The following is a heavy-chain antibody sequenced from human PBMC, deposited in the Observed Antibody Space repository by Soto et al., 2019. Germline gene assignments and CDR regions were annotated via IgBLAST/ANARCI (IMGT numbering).Heavy chain of an antibody. Sequence: PGESLKISCKSSGYSFSSYWIAWVRLMPGKGLEWMGSIYPDDSDTKYSPSFQGQVTISADKSISTAYLQWSSLKASDTAMYYCARSASGVWGSYRPNWFDPWGQGTLVTVSS. D-gene: IGHD3-16*02. CDR2: IYPDDSDT. J-gene: IGHJ5*02. CDR3: ARSASGVWGSYRPNWFDP. CDR1: GYSFSSYW. V-gene: IGHV5-51*01.